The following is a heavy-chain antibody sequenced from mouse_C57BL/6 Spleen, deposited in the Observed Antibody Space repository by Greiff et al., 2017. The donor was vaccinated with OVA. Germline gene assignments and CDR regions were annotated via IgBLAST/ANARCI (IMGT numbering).Heavy chain of an antibody. CDR3: ARWGGNYVVAVDY. D-gene: IGHD2-1*01. CDR1: GYTFTSYG. J-gene: IGHJ4*01. Sequence: VQLQQSGAELARPGASVKLSCKASGYTFTSYGISWVKQRTGQGLEWIGEIYPRSGNTYYNEKFKGKATLTADKSSSTAYMELRSLTSEDSAVYFCARWGGNYVVAVDYWGQGTSVTVSS. V-gene: IGHV1-81*01. CDR2: IYPRSGNT.